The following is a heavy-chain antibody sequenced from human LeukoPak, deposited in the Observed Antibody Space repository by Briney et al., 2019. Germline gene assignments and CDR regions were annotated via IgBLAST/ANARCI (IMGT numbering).Heavy chain of an antibody. D-gene: IGHD3-10*01. CDR1: GGSISSTSYY. J-gene: IGHJ4*02. CDR2: IYYSGST. Sequence: PSETLSLTCTVSGGSISSTSYYWGWIRQPPGTGLEWIGSIYYSGSTYYNPSLKSRVTISLDTSKNQFSLKLSSVTAADTAVYYCARPTDYGSGSYYNVYPFDYWGQGTLVTVSS. CDR3: ARPTDYGSGSYYNVYPFDY. V-gene: IGHV4-39*01.